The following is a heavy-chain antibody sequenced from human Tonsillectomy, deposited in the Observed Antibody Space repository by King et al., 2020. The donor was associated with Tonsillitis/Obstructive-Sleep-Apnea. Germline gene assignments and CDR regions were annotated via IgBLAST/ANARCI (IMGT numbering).Heavy chain of an antibody. CDR2: ISAYNGNT. CDR1: GYTFTRYG. J-gene: IGHJ3*01. CDR3: ARDLCSSTSCYGCPFE. D-gene: IGHD2-2*01. Sequence: QLVQSGAEVKKPGASVKVSCKASGYTFTRYGISWVRQAPGQGLEWMGWISAYNGNTNYAQKLQGTVTMTTDTSTSTAYMELRSLRSDDTAVYYCARDLCSSTSCYGCPFEWGQGTMVTVSS. V-gene: IGHV1-18*01.